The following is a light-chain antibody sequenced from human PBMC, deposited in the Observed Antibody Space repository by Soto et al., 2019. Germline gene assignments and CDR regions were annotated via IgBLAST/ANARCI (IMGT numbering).Light chain of an antibody. CDR2: GAS. CDR3: QQYVSSLIT. Sequence: EIVLTQSPGTLSLSPGERATLSCRAGQSVSSSYLAWYLQKPGQAPRLLIYGASSRATGIPDRFSGSGSGTDFTLTISRLEPEDFAVYYCQQYVSSLITFGNGPQVDIK. CDR1: QSVSSSY. J-gene: IGKJ3*01. V-gene: IGKV3-20*01.